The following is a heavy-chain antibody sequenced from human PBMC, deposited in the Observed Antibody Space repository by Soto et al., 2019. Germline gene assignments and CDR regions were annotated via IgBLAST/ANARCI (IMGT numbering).Heavy chain of an antibody. J-gene: IGHJ5*01. CDR2: INAGNGNT. CDR3: ARDVGYCSGGNSYSYNGFDP. V-gene: IGHV1-3*01. CDR1: GYTFTSYA. D-gene: IGHD2-15*01. Sequence: GVSVKVSCKASGYTFTSYAMHWVRQATGQRLEWMGWINAGNGNTKYSQKFQGRVTITRDTSASTAYMELSSLRSEDTAVYYCARDVGYCSGGNSYSYNGFDPWGQGTLV.